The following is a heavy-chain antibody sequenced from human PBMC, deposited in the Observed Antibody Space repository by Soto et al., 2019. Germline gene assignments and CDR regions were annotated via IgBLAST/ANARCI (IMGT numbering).Heavy chain of an antibody. J-gene: IGHJ5*02. D-gene: IGHD2-2*01. CDR2: IYYCGST. CDR3: ARLNCSSTSCYASGYWFDP. CDR1: GGSISSSSSYY. V-gene: IGHV4-39*07. Sequence: PSETLSLTCTVSGGSISSSSSYYWGWIRQPPGKGLEWIGYIYYCGSTYYNPSLKSRVTISVDTSKNQFSLKLSSVTAADTAVYYCARLNCSSTSCYASGYWFDPWGQGTLVTVSS.